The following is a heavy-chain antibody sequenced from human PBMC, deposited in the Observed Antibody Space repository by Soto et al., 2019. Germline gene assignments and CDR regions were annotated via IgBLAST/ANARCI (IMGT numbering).Heavy chain of an antibody. J-gene: IGHJ4*02. CDR3: ARTHYDWGIDY. CDR2: IYHSGST. V-gene: IGHV4-38-2*01. D-gene: IGHD3-10*01. CDR1: GYSISSGYY. Sequence: SETLSLTCAVSGYSISSGYYWGWIRQPPGKGLEWIGSIYHSGSTYYNPSLKSRVTISLDTSKNQFSLDLSSVTAADTAVYYCARTHYDWGIDYWGLGTLVTVSS.